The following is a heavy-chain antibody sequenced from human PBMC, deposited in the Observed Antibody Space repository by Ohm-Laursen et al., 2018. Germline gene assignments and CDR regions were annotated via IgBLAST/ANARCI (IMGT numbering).Heavy chain of an antibody. CDR2: IKGDGTET. CDR3: ARDEEYRDFYYYGMDV. V-gene: IGHV3-7*01. Sequence: GSLRLSCAASGFTFRNSWMTWVRQSPGKGLEWVANIKGDGTETYYADSVEGRFTISRDKFKNTLDLQMHGLRVEDTAVYYCARDEEYRDFYYYGMDVWGQGTTAIVSS. D-gene: IGHD5-18*01. J-gene: IGHJ6*02. CDR1: GFTFRNSW.